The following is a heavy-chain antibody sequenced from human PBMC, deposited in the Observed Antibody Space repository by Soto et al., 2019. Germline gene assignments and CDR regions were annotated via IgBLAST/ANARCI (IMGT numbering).Heavy chain of an antibody. CDR1: GFTFSSYG. J-gene: IGHJ4*02. Sequence: GGSLRLSCAASGFTFSSYGMHWVRQAPGKGLEWVAVIWYDGSNKYYADSVKGRFTISRDNSKNTLYLQMNSLRAEDTAVYYCARDSRITMVRGVLDYWGQGTLVTVSS. CDR2: IWYDGSNK. CDR3: ARDSRITMVRGVLDY. D-gene: IGHD3-10*01. V-gene: IGHV3-33*01.